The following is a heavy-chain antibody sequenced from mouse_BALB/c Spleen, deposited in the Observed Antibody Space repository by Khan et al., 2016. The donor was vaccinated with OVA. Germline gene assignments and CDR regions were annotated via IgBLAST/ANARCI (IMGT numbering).Heavy chain of an antibody. CDR3: ARDGYSPWFAY. Sequence: EVQLQESGAELVRPGALVNLSCTASGFNIKDYYMYWVKQSPDQGLVWIGRIDPENGNTIYDPKFQGKASITSDTSSNTAYLQLSSLTSEDTAVYYCARDGYSPWFAYWGQGTLVTVSA. J-gene: IGHJ3*01. CDR1: GFNIKDYY. V-gene: IGHV14-1*02. D-gene: IGHD2-3*01. CDR2: IDPENGNT.